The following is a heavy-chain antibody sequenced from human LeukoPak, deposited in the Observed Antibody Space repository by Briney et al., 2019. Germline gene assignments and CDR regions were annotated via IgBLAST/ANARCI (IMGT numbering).Heavy chain of an antibody. V-gene: IGHV6-1*01. CDR2: TYYRSKWYN. CDR1: GDSVSSNSAA. CDR3: ARGAPYSSSRYVNWFDP. Sequence: SQTLSLTCAISGDSVSSNSAAWNWIRQSPARGLEWLGRTYYRSKWYNDYAVSVKSRITINPDTSKNQFSLQLNSVTPKDTAVYYCARGAPYSSSRYVNWFDPWGQGTLVTVSS. D-gene: IGHD6-13*01. J-gene: IGHJ5*02.